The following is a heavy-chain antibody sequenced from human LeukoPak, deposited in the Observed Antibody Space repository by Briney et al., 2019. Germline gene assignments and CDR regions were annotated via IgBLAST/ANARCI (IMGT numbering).Heavy chain of an antibody. V-gene: IGHV4-34*01. CDR1: GGSFSDSY. J-gene: IGHJ4*02. CDR2: VTHDGRI. D-gene: IGHD4-17*01. CDR3: ATIYGDFSDFDS. Sequence: SETLSLPCAVHGGSFSDSYWNWLRQPPGKGLEWIGEVTHDGRINYNPSLRGRVTISVDTSMNQFSLRLTSVTAADTAVYYCATIYGDFSDFDSWAQGILVTVSS.